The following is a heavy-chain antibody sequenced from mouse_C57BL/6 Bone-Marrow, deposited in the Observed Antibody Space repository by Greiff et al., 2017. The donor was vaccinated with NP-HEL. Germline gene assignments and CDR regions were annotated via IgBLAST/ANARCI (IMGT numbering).Heavy chain of an antibody. CDR2: IYPRSGNT. CDR3: ASPIYYYGRRYYWYFDV. CDR1: GYTFTSYG. J-gene: IGHJ1*03. D-gene: IGHD1-1*01. V-gene: IGHV1-81*01. Sequence: VQLQQSGAELARPGASVKLSCKASGYTFTSYGISWVKQRTGQGLEWIGEIYPRSGNTYYNEKFKGKATLTADKSSSTAYMELRSLTSEDSAVYFCASPIYYYGRRYYWYFDVWGTGTTVTVSS.